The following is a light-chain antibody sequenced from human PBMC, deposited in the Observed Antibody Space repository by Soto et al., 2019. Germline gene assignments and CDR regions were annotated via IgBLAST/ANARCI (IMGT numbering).Light chain of an antibody. CDR1: QSVRSN. V-gene: IGKV3-15*01. CDR2: AAS. CDR3: QQYNEWPPFT. J-gene: IGKJ5*01. Sequence: EIVMTQSPATLSVSPGERATLSFRASQSVRSNLAWYQQKPGQAPRLVIYAASTRATGIPDRFSGSVSGTEFTLTISSLRSEDFAVYYCQQYNEWPPFTFGQGTRLEIK.